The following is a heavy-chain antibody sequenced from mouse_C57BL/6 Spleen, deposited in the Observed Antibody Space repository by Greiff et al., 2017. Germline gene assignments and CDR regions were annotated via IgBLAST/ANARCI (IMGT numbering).Heavy chain of an antibody. CDR1: GYTFTDYN. V-gene: IGHV1-18*01. Sequence: VQLKQSGPELVKPGASVKIPCKASGYTFTDYNMDWVKQSHGKSLEWIGDINPNNGGTIYNQKFKGKATLTVDKSSSTAYMELRSLPSEDTAVYYGARGDYGGYYFDYWGQGTTLTVSS. D-gene: IGHD2-4*01. J-gene: IGHJ2*01. CDR2: INPNNGGT. CDR3: ARGDYGGYYFDY.